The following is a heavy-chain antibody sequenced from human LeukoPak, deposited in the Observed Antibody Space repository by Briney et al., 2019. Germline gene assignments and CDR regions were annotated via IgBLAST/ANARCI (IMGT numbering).Heavy chain of an antibody. CDR2: ISYSGTN. V-gene: IGHV4-39*01. D-gene: IGHD7-27*01. CDR1: GGSVSSSSYY. CDR3: ASLGTLRS. J-gene: IGHJ5*02. Sequence: PSETLSLTCTVSGGSVSSSSYYWGWIRQPPGKGLEWIGSISYSGTNYNNPSLKSRVSMSIDTSKNQFYVKLTSVTAADTAMYYCASLGTLRSWGQGTLVTVSS.